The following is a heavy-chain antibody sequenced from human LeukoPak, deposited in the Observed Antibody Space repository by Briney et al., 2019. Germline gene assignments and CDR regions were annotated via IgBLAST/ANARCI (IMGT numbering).Heavy chain of an antibody. J-gene: IGHJ5*02. CDR2: IIPIFGTA. D-gene: IGHD5-18*01. Sequence: SVKVSCKASGGTLSSYAISWVRQAPGQGLEWMGRIIPIFGTANYAQKFQGRVTITTDESTSTAYMELSSLRSEDTAVYYCARDLDTAFDPWGQGTLVTVSS. CDR3: ARDLDTAFDP. V-gene: IGHV1-69*05. CDR1: GGTLSSYA.